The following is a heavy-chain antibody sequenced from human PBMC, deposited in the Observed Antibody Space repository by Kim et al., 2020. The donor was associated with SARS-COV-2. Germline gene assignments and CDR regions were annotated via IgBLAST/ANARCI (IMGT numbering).Heavy chain of an antibody. CDR1: SHAINSYTYY. V-gene: IGHV4-39*07. Sequence: SETLSLTCTVSSHAINSYTYYWVWVRQPPRKGLEWIGTMLYGGNTHYNPSLESRVTMSVDRSKNPFSLKLSSVTATDTAVYFCAGGRGTYSALNYWGQGTPVTVSS. J-gene: IGHJ4*02. CDR2: MLYGGNT. D-gene: IGHD1-26*01. CDR3: AGGRGTYSALNY.